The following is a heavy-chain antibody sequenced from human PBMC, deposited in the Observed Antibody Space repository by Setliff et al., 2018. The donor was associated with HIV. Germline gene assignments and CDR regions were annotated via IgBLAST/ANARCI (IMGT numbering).Heavy chain of an antibody. Sequence: KASETLSLTCTVSGGSISSSSHYWGWIRQPPGKGLEWIGSIYYSGSTYYNPSLKSRVTISVDTSKNQFSLKLSSVTAADTAVYYCASYRKAERWLQLGGNFDYWGQGTLVTVSS. D-gene: IGHD5-12*01. J-gene: IGHJ4*02. V-gene: IGHV4-39*01. CDR1: GGSISSSSHY. CDR3: ASYRKAERWLQLGGNFDY. CDR2: IYYSGST.